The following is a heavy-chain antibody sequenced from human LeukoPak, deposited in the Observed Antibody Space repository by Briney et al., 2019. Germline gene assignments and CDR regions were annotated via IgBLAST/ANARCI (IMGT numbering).Heavy chain of an antibody. V-gene: IGHV1-69*05. Sequence: SVKVSCKASGGTFSSYAISWVRQAPGQGLERMGGIIPIFGTANYAQKFQGRVTITTDESTSTAYMELSSLRSEDTAVHYCARAQYCSSTSCYTDQYYYYYMDVWGKGTTVTVSS. J-gene: IGHJ6*03. CDR3: ARAQYCSSTSCYTDQYYYYYMDV. CDR1: GGTFSSYA. CDR2: IIPIFGTA. D-gene: IGHD2-2*02.